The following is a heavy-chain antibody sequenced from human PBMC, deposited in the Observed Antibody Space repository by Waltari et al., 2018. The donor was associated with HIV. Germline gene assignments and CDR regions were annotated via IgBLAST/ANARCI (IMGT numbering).Heavy chain of an antibody. J-gene: IGHJ3*01. D-gene: IGHD3-22*01. CDR2: IYSGGST. Sequence: QLVESGGGLIQPGGSLRLSCAASGLTVNSNYVNWVRQAPGKGLEWVSVIYSGGSTYYADSVKGRFTISRDNSKNTIYLQMNSLRAEDTAVYYCARDRPNYYDSSGYSSVFDVWGQGTMVTVSS. V-gene: IGHV3-53*01. CDR1: GLTVNSNY. CDR3: ARDRPNYYDSSGYSSVFDV.